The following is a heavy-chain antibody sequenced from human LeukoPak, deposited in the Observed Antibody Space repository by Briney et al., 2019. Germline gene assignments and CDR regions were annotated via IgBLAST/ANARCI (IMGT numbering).Heavy chain of an antibody. CDR1: GGSISSGGYY. Sequence: SETLSLTCTVSGGSISSGGYYWSWIRQHPGKGLEWIGYIYYSGSTYYNPSLKRRVTISVDTSKNQFSLKLSSVTAADTAVYYCARDGLYCSGGSCYGMDVWGQGTTVTVSS. CDR2: IYYSGST. D-gene: IGHD2-15*01. CDR3: ARDGLYCSGGSCYGMDV. V-gene: IGHV4-31*03. J-gene: IGHJ6*02.